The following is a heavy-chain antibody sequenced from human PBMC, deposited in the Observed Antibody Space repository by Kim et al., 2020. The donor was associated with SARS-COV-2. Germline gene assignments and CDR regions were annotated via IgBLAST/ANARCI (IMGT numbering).Heavy chain of an antibody. Sequence: TYYADSVKGRFTISRDNSKNTLYLQMNSLRAEDTAVYYCTETGYYGGFDYWGQGTLVTVSS. CDR2: T. J-gene: IGHJ4*02. D-gene: IGHD3-9*01. CDR3: TETGYYGGFDY. V-gene: IGHV3-23*01.